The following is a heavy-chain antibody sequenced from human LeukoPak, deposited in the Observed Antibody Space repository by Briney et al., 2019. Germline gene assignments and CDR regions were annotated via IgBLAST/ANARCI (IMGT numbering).Heavy chain of an antibody. Sequence: GGSLRLSCAASGFTFSSYSMDWVRLAPGKGLEWVSYISAISSSSTYYADSVKGRFTISRDNAKNSLYLQMNSLRAEDTAVYYCARDFHRRYYDSSGYNAFDIWGQGTMVTVSS. D-gene: IGHD3-22*01. CDR1: GFTFSSYS. J-gene: IGHJ3*02. CDR3: ARDFHRRYYDSSGYNAFDI. V-gene: IGHV3-48*04. CDR2: ISAISSSST.